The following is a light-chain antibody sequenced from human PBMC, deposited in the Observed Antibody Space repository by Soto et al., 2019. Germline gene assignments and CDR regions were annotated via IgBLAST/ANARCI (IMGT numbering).Light chain of an antibody. CDR2: AAS. V-gene: IGKV1-27*01. J-gene: IGKJ1*01. CDR1: QGIGNN. CDR3: QKYDSVPWT. Sequence: DIQMTQSPSSLSASVGDRVTITCRASQGIGNNLAWYQQKPGKVPALLIYAASALQSGVPSWFSGSGSGTDFTLTISSLQPEDVASYYCQKYDSVPWTFGQGTKVEV.